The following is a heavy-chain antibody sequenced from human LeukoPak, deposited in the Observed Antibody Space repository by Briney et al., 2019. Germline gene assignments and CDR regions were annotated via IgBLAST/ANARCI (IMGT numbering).Heavy chain of an antibody. CDR1: GYTFTSYA. CDR2: INTNTGNP. V-gene: IGHV7-4-1*02. J-gene: IGHJ5*02. Sequence: ASVKVSCKASGYTFTSYAMNWVRQAPGQGLEWMGWINTNTGNPTYAQGFTGRFVFSLDTSVSTAYLQISSLKAEDTAVYYCARTAHDYVWGSSGQFDPWGQGTLVTVSS. CDR3: ARTAHDYVWGSSGQFDP. D-gene: IGHD3-16*01.